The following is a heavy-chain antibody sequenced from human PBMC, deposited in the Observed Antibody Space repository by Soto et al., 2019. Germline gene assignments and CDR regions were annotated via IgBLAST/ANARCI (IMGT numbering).Heavy chain of an antibody. CDR2: INQDGGVT. CDR3: ARYYRGSGRYFFDY. Sequence: PVGSLRLSCVASGFTFISSFMGWISQAPGKGLEWVANINQDGGVTYYVDSVEGRFTISRDNTKDSLYLQMNSLRGEDTAIYYCARYYRGSGRYFFDYWGQGTPVTVSS. D-gene: IGHD6-19*01. V-gene: IGHV3-7*03. J-gene: IGHJ4*02. CDR1: GFTFISSF.